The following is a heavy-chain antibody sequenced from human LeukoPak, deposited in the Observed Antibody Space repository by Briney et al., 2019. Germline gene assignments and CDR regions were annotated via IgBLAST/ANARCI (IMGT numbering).Heavy chain of an antibody. D-gene: IGHD1-26*01. J-gene: IGHJ4*02. Sequence: SETLSLTCTVSSGSISGHYWGWIRQPPGKGLEWIGFVSYSGNTNYNPSLNGRVTISLDTSKSQFSLSLNSVTAADTAVYFCARGGASSRYFGYWGQGTLVTVSS. V-gene: IGHV4-59*11. CDR1: SGSISGHY. CDR2: VSYSGNT. CDR3: ARGGASSRYFGY.